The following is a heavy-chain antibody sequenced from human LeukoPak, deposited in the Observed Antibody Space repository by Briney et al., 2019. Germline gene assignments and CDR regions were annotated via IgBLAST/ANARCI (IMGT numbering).Heavy chain of an antibody. V-gene: IGHV3-53*01. J-gene: IGHJ3*02. CDR2: IYSGGGGTT. Sequence: GGSLRLSCAASGFTVSSNYMSWVRHAPGKGLECVSLIYSGGGGTTKYADSVRGRFTISRDNSKNTLYLQMNSLRAEDTAVYYWARGPIIWFGELAYAFDIWGHGTMVTASS. CDR3: ARGPIIWFGELAYAFDI. D-gene: IGHD3-10*01. CDR1: GFTVSSNY.